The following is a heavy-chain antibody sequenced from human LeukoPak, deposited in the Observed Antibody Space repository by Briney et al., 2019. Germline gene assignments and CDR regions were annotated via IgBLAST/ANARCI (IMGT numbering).Heavy chain of an antibody. J-gene: IGHJ6*03. CDR2: IQYDRTNE. CDR3: ARDGYSSGWYYYYYYYMDV. V-gene: IGHV3-30*02. D-gene: IGHD6-19*01. Sequence: PGGSLRLSCAASGFTFSSYEMNWVRQAPGKGLEWVAYIQYDRTNEQYAHSVRGRFRISRDNSKNILYLQMNSLRTEDTAVYYCARDGYSSGWYYYYYYYMDVWGKGTTVTVSS. CDR1: GFTFSSYE.